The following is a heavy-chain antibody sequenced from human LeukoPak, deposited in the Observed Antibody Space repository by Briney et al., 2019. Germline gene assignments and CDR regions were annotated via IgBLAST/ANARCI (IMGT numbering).Heavy chain of an antibody. CDR2: IYSGGST. CDR1: GFTVSSNY. Sequence: GGSLRLSCAASGFTVSSNYMSWVRQAPGKGLEWVSVIYSGGSTYYADSVKGRFTISRDSSKNTLYLQMSSLRAEDTAVYYCASPHYYDSSGYLRTFDYWGQGTLVTVSS. V-gene: IGHV3-66*01. D-gene: IGHD3-22*01. CDR3: ASPHYYDSSGYLRTFDY. J-gene: IGHJ4*02.